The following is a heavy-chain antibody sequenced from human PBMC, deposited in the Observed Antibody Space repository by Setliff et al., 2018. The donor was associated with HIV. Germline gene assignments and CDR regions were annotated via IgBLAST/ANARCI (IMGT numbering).Heavy chain of an antibody. CDR3: ARRHTAFDP. Sequence: SETLSLTCTVSGGSVSSNNYFWGWIRQPPEKGLEWIGSIYYSGSTYYNPSLKSRVTISIDTSRNQFSLKLTSVTAADTAMYHCARRHTAFDPWGQGTLVTVSS. CDR1: GGSVSSNNYF. CDR2: IYYSGST. V-gene: IGHV4-39*01. J-gene: IGHJ5*02. D-gene: IGHD5-18*01.